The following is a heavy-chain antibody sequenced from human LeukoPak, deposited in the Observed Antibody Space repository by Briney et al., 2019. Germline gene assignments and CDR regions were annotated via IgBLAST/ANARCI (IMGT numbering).Heavy chain of an antibody. CDR2: TKEDESQK. V-gene: IGHV3-7*05. J-gene: IGHJ4*02. D-gene: IGHD2-21*01. CDR3: ARVGGDQVGY. Sequence: PGGSLRLSCAASGFTFSTYWMSWVRQAPGKGLEWVANTKEDESQKYYVDSVKGRFTISRDNAKNSLYLQMNSLRDEDTAVYYCARVGGDQVGYWGQGTLVTVSS. CDR1: GFTFSTYW.